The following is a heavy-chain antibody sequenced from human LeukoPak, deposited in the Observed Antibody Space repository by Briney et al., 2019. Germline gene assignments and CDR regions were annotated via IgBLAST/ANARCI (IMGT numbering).Heavy chain of an antibody. CDR3: ASAMGASAEYFQH. D-gene: IGHD1-26*01. CDR1: GFTVSSNY. J-gene: IGHJ1*01. CDR2: IYSGGST. Sequence: QPGGSLRLXCAASGFTVSSNYMSWVRQAPGKGLEWVSVIYSGGSTYYADSVKGRFTISRDNSKNTLYLQMNSLRAEDTAVYYCASAMGASAEYFQHWGQGTLVTVSS. V-gene: IGHV3-53*01.